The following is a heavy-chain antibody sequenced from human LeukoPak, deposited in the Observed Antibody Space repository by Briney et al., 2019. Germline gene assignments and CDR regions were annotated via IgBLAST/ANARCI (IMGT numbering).Heavy chain of an antibody. Sequence: SETLSLTCTVSGGSISSYYWSWIRQPPGKGLEWIGYIYYSGSTNYNPSLKSRVTISVDTSKNQFSLKLNSVTAADTAVYYCASHDSSGMAVGDAFDIWGQGTMVTVSS. D-gene: IGHD3-22*01. CDR1: GGSISSYY. CDR2: IYYSGST. J-gene: IGHJ3*02. CDR3: ASHDSSGMAVGDAFDI. V-gene: IGHV4-59*01.